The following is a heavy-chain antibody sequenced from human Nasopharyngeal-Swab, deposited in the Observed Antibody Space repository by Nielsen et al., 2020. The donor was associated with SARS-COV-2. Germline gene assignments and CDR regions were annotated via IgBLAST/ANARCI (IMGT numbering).Heavy chain of an antibody. CDR1: GGSISSSSYY. Sequence: ETLSLTCTVSGGSISSSSYYWGWVRQAPGKGLEWVSAISGSGGSTYYADSVKGRFTISRDNAKNSLYLQMNFLRVEDTAMYYCARDTGGPPNYFDPWGQGTLVTVSS. J-gene: IGHJ5*02. CDR3: ARDTGGPPNYFDP. CDR2: ISGSGGST. V-gene: IGHV3-23*01. D-gene: IGHD1-7*01.